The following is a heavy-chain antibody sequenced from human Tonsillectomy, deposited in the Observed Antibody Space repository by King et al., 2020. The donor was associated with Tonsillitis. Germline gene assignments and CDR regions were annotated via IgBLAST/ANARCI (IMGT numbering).Heavy chain of an antibody. CDR1: GFTFSSYP. CDR2: ISYDGSNK. J-gene: IGHJ4*02. Sequence: HVQLVESGGGVVQPGRYLRLSCAASGFTFSSYPMHWVRQAPGKGLEWVAVISYDGSNKYYADSVKGRFTISRDNSKNTLFLQMSSLRAGDTAVYYCAREALASAYSSSWYEPFDYWGQGTVVTVPS. D-gene: IGHD6-13*01. V-gene: IGHV3-30*04. CDR3: AREALASAYSSSWYEPFDY.